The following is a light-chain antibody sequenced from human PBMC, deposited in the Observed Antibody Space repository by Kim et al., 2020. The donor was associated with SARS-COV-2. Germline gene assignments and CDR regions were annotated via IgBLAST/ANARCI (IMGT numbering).Light chain of an antibody. Sequence: VSPGERVTLSCRASQSIGNNVAWYRQTPGQATSLLIYDASTRATGVPSRLSGRGSGTEFTLTISSLQSEDFAVYYCQQYKTWPRTFGQGTKVDIK. CDR3: QQYKTWPRT. CDR2: DAS. J-gene: IGKJ1*01. CDR1: QSIGNN. V-gene: IGKV3-15*01.